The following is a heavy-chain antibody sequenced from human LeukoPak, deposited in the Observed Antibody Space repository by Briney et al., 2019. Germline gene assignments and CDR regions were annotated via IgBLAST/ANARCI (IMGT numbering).Heavy chain of an antibody. CDR1: GFMFSAYN. Sequence: PGGSLRLSCAASGFMFSAYNMNWVRQAPGEGLEWVSYISSSSNTIYYADSVKGRFTISRDNAKNSLYLQMNSLRDEDTAVYYCARKGELDYWGQGTLVTVSS. D-gene: IGHD3-16*01. J-gene: IGHJ4*02. CDR3: ARKGELDY. V-gene: IGHV3-48*02. CDR2: ISSSSNTI.